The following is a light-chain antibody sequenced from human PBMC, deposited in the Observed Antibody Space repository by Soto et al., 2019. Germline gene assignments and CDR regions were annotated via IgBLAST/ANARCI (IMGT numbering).Light chain of an antibody. CDR1: GSNIGTNT. CDR3: LASHDSLNGLVV. J-gene: IGLJ2*01. CDR2: SNN. V-gene: IGLV1-44*01. Sequence: QSVLTQPPSASGTPGQRVSISCSGSGSNIGTNTVTWYQQLPGTAPKLLIYSNNQRPSGVADRFSGSRSSTSASLAISGLQSEDEDVYDCLASHDSLNGLVVFGGGTKLTVL.